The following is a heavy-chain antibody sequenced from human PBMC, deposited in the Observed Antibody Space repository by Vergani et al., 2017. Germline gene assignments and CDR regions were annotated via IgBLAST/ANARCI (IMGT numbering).Heavy chain of an antibody. CDR1: GYSFTSYW. CDR2: IDPSDSYT. V-gene: IGHV5-10-1*03. J-gene: IGHJ4*02. D-gene: IGHD6-6*01. Sequence: EVQLVQSGAEVKTPGESLRISCKGSGYSFTSYWISWVRQMPGKGLEWMGRIDPSDSYTNYSPSFQGHVTISADNSISTAYLQWSSLKASDTAMYYCASSMDSSSSYYFDYWGQGTLVTVSS. CDR3: ASSMDSSSSYYFDY.